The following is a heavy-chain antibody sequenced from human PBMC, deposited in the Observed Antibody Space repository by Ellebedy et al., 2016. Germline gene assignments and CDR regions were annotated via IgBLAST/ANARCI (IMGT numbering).Heavy chain of an antibody. Sequence: GESLKISCAASGFTFSSYWMSWVRQAPGKGLEWVANIKQDGSEKYYVDSVKGRFTISRDNSKNTLYLQMNSLRAEDTAVYYCARNPRTTKTNYYYYGMDVWGQGTTVTVSS. J-gene: IGHJ6*02. CDR3: ARNPRTTKTNYYYYGMDV. CDR2: IKQDGSEK. V-gene: IGHV3-7*04. D-gene: IGHD1-1*01. CDR1: GFTFSSYW.